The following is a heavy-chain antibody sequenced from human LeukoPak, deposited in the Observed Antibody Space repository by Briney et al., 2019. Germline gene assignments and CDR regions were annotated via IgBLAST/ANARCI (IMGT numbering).Heavy chain of an antibody. J-gene: IGHJ4*02. D-gene: IGHD3-16*02. V-gene: IGHV3-66*01. CDR3: AAGSYQGY. CDR2: MYGGGGAT. CDR1: GFTVSSNQ. Sequence: GGSLRLSCAASGFTVSSNQVNGVREAPGKGLEWVAVMYGGGGATHYADTVKGRFTLSRDNSKNIVYIQMNSLRVEDTAVYYCAAGSYQGYWGQGTLVTVSS.